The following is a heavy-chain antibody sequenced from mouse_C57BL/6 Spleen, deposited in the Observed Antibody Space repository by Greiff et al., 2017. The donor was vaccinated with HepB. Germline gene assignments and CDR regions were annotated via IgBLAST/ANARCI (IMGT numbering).Heavy chain of an antibody. CDR1: GYTFTSYW. J-gene: IGHJ1*03. V-gene: IGHV1-64*01. CDR3: ARSRDTGWYFDV. Sequence: QVQLQQPGAELVKPGASVKLSCKASGYTFTSYWMHWVKQRPGQGLEWIGMIHPNSGSTNYNEKFKSKATLTVDKSSSTAYMQLSSLTSEDSAVYYCARSRDTGWYFDVWGTGTTVTVSS. CDR2: IHPNSGST. D-gene: IGHD3-3*01.